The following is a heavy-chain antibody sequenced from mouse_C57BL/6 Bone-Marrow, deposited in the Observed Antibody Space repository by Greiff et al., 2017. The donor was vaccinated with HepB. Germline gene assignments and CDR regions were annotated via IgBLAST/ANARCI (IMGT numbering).Heavy chain of an antibody. J-gene: IGHJ3*01. Sequence: VQLQQSGAELVRPGASVTLSCKASGYTFTDYEMHWVKQTPVHGLEWIGAIDPETGGTAYNQKFKGKATLTADKSSSTAYMELRSLTSEDSAVYYCTRSDDGYYRYWFAYWGQGTLVTVSA. CDR2: IDPETGGT. CDR1: GYTFTDYE. CDR3: TRSDDGYYRYWFAY. D-gene: IGHD2-3*01. V-gene: IGHV1-15*01.